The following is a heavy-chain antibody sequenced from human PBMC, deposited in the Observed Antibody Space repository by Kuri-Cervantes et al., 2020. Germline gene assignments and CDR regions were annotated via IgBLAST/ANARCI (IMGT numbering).Heavy chain of an antibody. CDR1: GFTFSRYW. J-gene: IGHJ5*02. CDR2: IKQDGSEK. CDR3: ARQNRGYDERLDL. D-gene: IGHD5-12*01. Sequence: GESLKISCAASGFTFSRYWMSWVRQTPGKGLERVANIKQDGSEKYYVDSVKGRFTISRDNAKNSVNLQMDNLRVDDTALYYCARQNRGYDERLDLWGQGTLVTVSS. V-gene: IGHV3-7*01.